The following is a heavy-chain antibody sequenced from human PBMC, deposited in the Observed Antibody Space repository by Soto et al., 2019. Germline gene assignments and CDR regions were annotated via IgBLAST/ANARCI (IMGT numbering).Heavy chain of an antibody. V-gene: IGHV3-53*01. Sequence: GESLKISCAASGFTVSSNYMSWVRQAPGKGLEWVSVIYSGGSTYYADSVKGRFTISRDNSKNTLYLQMNSLRAEDTAVYYCARDSGYDYTIYYGMDVWGQGTTVTVSS. CDR3: ARDSGYDYTIYYGMDV. CDR2: IYSGGST. CDR1: GFTVSSNY. D-gene: IGHD5-12*01. J-gene: IGHJ6*02.